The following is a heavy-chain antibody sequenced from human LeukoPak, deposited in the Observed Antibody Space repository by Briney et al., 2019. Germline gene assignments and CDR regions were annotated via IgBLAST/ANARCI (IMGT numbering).Heavy chain of an antibody. V-gene: IGHV3-7*03. CDR1: RFTFSNYW. J-gene: IGHJ3*02. CDR2: IKEDGSEK. D-gene: IGHD2/OR15-2a*01. CDR3: AAISYLAFGI. Sequence: PGGSLRLSCGASRFTFSNYWMSWVRQAPGKGLEWVANIKEDGSEKDYVDSVKGRFTISRDNAQNSLYLQMNSLRAEDTAVYYCAAISYLAFGIWGQGTVVTVSS.